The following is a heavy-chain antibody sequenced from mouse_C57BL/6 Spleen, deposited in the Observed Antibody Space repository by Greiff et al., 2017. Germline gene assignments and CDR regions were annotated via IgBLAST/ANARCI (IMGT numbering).Heavy chain of an antibody. D-gene: IGHD2-4*01. CDR2: IHPNSGST. V-gene: IGHV1-64*01. CDR1: GYTFTSYW. CDR3: ARSGDYDSYYCDY. Sequence: QVQLQQPGAELVKPGASVKLSCKASGYTFTSYWMHWVKQRPGQGLEWIGMIHPNSGSTNYNEKFKSKATLTVDKSSSTAYLQLSSLTSEDSAVYYCARSGDYDSYYCDYWGQGTTLTVSS. J-gene: IGHJ2*01.